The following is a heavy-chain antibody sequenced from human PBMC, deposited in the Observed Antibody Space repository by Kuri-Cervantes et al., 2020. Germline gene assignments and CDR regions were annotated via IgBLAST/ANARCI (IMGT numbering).Heavy chain of an antibody. CDR2: INPNSGGT. V-gene: IGHV1-2*02. CDR1: GYTFTGYY. CDR3: ARDLVAAAFPFYYYYYGMDV. D-gene: IGHD2-15*01. J-gene: IGHJ6*02. Sequence: ASVKVSCKASGYTFTGYYMHWVRQAPGQGLEWMGWINPNSGGTNYALKFQGRVTMTRDTSISTAYMELSRLRSDDTAVYYCARDLVAAAFPFYYYYYGMDVWGQGTTVTVSS.